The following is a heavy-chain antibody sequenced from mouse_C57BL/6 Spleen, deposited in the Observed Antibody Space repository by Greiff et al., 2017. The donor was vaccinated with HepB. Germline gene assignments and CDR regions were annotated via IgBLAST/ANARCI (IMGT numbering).Heavy chain of an antibody. D-gene: IGHD2-4*01. CDR1: GYTFTDYY. CDR3: AYYDYHWYFDV. Sequence: QVTLKVSGAELVRPGASVKLSCKASGYTFTDYYINWVKQRPGQGLEWIARIYPGSGNTYYNEKFKGKATLTAEKSSSTAYMQLSSLTSEDSAVYFCAYYDYHWYFDVWGTGTTVTVSS. CDR2: IYPGSGNT. J-gene: IGHJ1*03. V-gene: IGHV1-76*01.